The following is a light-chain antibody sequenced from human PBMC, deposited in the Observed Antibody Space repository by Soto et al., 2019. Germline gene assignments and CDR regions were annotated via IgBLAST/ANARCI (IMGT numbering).Light chain of an antibody. CDR1: QSISFY. CDR3: QQSYSTPFT. CDR2: AAS. J-gene: IGKJ3*01. Sequence: DIQMTQSPSSLSASVGDRVSITCRASQSISFYLNWYQQKPGKAHKVLIYAASSLQSGVPSRFSGSGSGTDFTLTISSLQPEDFATYYCQQSYSTPFTFGPGTKVDIK. V-gene: IGKV1-39*01.